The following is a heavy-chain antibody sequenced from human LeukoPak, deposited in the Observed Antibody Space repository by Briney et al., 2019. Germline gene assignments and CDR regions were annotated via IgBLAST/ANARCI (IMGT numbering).Heavy chain of an antibody. CDR2: ISGNGYNT. V-gene: IGHV3-23*01. D-gene: IGHD3-10*01. Sequence: PGGSLRLSCAASDFTLSNYAMSWFRQAPGKGLEWVSSISGNGYNTYYAASVKDRFTISGDSSTNTLTLQMYRLRAEDTAVYYCAKGVRLWFAFYFDYWGQGTLVTVSS. CDR3: AKGVRLWFAFYFDY. CDR1: DFTLSNYA. J-gene: IGHJ4*02.